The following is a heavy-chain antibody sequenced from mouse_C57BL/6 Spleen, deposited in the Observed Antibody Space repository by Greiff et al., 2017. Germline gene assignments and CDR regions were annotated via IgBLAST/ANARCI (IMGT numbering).Heavy chain of an antibody. CDR3: ERPFYYGSDRDWNFDV. CDR1: GFTFSDYG. J-gene: IGHJ1*03. D-gene: IGHD2-2*01. V-gene: IGHV5-17*03. Sequence: EVKLMESGGGLLKPGGSLKLSCAASGFTFSDYGMHWVRQAPEQGLEWVAYISSDSSTLYYADTLKGRFTISRDNANNTLYLQMTSLKSEDTAMYYCERPFYYGSDRDWNFDVWGTGTTVTVSS. CDR2: ISSDSSTL.